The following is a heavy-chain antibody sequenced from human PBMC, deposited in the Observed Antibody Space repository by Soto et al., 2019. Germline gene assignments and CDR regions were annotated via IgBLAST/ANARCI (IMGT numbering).Heavy chain of an antibody. J-gene: IGHJ6*02. D-gene: IGHD2-15*01. CDR2: INPNSGGT. V-gene: IGHV1-2*02. CDR1: GYTFTGYY. CDR3: FVRYCSGGSCYPYYYYYGMDV. Sequence: QVQLVQSGAEVKKPGASVKVSCKASGYTFTGYYMHWVRQAPGQGLEWMGWINPNSGGTNYAQKFQGRVTMTRDTSISTAYMELSRLRSDDTALYYSFVRYCSGGSCYPYYYYYGMDVWGQGTTVTVSS.